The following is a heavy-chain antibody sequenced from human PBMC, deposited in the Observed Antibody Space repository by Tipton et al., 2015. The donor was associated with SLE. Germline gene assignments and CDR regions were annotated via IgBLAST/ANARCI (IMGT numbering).Heavy chain of an antibody. V-gene: IGHV4-39*07. CDR3: ATDKSASLDTFDI. CDR2: FSYSGNT. Sequence: TLSLTCTVSGGSISSDSYFWGWIRQPPEKGLEWIGVFSYSGNTYYNPSLKSRVTMALHTSKIQFSLRLSSATAADTAVYYCATDKSASLDTFDIWGQGTLVTVSS. CDR1: GGSISSDSYF. J-gene: IGHJ3*02.